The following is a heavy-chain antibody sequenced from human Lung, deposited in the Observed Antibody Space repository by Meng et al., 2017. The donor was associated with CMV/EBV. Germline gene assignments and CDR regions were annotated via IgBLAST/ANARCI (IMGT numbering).Heavy chain of an antibody. CDR2: INHSGST. CDR1: GGSFSGYY. J-gene: IGHJ6*02. CDR3: ARSKRNNYYGSGSYSKNYGMDV. D-gene: IGHD3-10*01. Sequence: GSLRLXCAVYGGSFSGYYWSWIRQPPGKGLEWIGEINHSGSTNYNPSLKSRVTISVDTSKNQFSLKLSSVTAADTAVYYCARSKRNNYYGSGSYSKNYGMDVWXQGTXVTVSS. V-gene: IGHV4-34*01.